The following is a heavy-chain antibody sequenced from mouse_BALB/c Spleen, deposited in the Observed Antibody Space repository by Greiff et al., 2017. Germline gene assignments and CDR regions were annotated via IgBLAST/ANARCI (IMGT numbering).Heavy chain of an antibody. D-gene: IGHD1-1*01. Sequence: ESGPGLVKPSQSLSLTCSVTGYSITSGYYWNWIRQFPGNKLEWMGYISYDGSNNYNPSLKNRISITRDTSKNQFFLKLNSVTTEDTATYYCARGIYYGSRYYFDYWGQGTTLTVSS. CDR3: ARGIYYGSRYYFDY. CDR1: GYSITSGYY. V-gene: IGHV3-6*02. CDR2: ISYDGSN. J-gene: IGHJ2*01.